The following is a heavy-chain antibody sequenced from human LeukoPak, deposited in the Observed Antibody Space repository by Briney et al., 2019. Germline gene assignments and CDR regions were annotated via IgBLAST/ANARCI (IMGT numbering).Heavy chain of an antibody. CDR3: AKSMTLQWRGYFDL. CDR1: GFTFSTYA. D-gene: IGHD6-19*01. CDR2: ISDSGANT. J-gene: IGHJ2*01. V-gene: IGHV3-23*01. Sequence: GGSLRLSCAASGFTFSTYAMSWVRQAPGKGLEWVSTISDSGANTYYADSVRGRFTISRDNSKNTLYLQKNSLRADDTAIYYCAKSMTLQWRGYFDLWGRGTHVTVSS.